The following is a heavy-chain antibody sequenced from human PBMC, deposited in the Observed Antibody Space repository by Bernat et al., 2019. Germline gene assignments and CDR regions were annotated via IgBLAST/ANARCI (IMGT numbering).Heavy chain of an antibody. V-gene: IGHV6-1*01. Sequence: QVQLQQSGPGLVKPSQTLSLTCAISGDSVSSNSAAWNWIRQSPSRGLEWLGRTYYRSKWYNDYAVSVKSRITINPETSKNQFSLQLNSVTHEETAVYYCERGGLGTIGFGESPDFDYWGQGTLVTVSS. CDR2: TYYRSKWYN. D-gene: IGHD3-10*01. CDR3: ERGGLGTIGFGESPDFDY. CDR1: GDSVSSNSAA. J-gene: IGHJ4*02.